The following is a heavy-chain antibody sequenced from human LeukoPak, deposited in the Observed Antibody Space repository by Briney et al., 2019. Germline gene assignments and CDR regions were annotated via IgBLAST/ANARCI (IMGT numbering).Heavy chain of an antibody. CDR1: GGSISSYY. D-gene: IGHD3-10*01. Sequence: KPSETLSLTCTVSGGSISSYYWSWIRQPPGKGLECIGYIYYSGSTNYNRSLNSRVTISVDTSKNQFSLKLSSVTAADTAVYYCARSRNYSPLLFDYWGQGTLVTVSS. CDR3: ARSRNYSPLLFDY. V-gene: IGHV4-59*01. CDR2: IYYSGST. J-gene: IGHJ4*02.